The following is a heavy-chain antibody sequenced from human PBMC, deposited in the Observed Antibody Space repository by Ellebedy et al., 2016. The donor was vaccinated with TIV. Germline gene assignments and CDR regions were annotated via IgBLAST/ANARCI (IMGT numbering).Heavy chain of an antibody. V-gene: IGHV4-30-4*01. Sequence: SETLSLXXTVSGGSISSDYYYWSWIRQPPGEGLEWIGYIFYSGSTYYNPSLESRLTISVDTSKNQFSLKLNSVTAADTAMYYCARDLSGGDYGDWFDPWGQGTLVTVSS. CDR1: GGSISSDYYY. J-gene: IGHJ5*02. CDR3: ARDLSGGDYGDWFDP. CDR2: IFYSGST. D-gene: IGHD4-17*01.